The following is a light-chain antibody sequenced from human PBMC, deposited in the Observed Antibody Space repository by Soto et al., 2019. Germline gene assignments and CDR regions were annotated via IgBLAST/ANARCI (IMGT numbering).Light chain of an antibody. CDR1: ASNIGKNY. CDR2: DTY. Sequence: QSVLTQPPSVSAAPGQTVTISCSGNASNIGKNYVSWYQQFPGAAPKLLIYDTYERPSGIPDRFSASKSGTSATLVITGLQTGDEADYYCGAWDGRLGGVFGGGTKLTVL. CDR3: GAWDGRLGGV. V-gene: IGLV1-51*01. J-gene: IGLJ3*02.